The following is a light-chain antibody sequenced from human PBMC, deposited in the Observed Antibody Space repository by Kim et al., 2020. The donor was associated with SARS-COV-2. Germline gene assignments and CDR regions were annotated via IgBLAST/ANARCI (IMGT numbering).Light chain of an antibody. Sequence: EIVLTQSPGTLSLSPGERATLSCRASQSVSSSYLAWYQQQPGQAPRLLIYGASSRATGIPDRFSGSGSGTDFTLTISRLEPEDFAVYYCQQFGSSPMYSFGQGTKLEI. J-gene: IGKJ2*03. CDR3: QQFGSSPMYS. CDR2: GAS. V-gene: IGKV3-20*01. CDR1: QSVSSSY.